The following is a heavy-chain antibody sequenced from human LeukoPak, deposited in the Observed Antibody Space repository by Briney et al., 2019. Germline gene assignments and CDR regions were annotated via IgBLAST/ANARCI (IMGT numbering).Heavy chain of an antibody. Sequence: GESLKISCKGSGYSFTSYWIGWVRQMPGKGLEWMGIIYPGDSDTRYSPSFQGQVTISADKSISTAYLQWSSLKASDTAMYCCARPHDVDTAMVYYFDYWGQGTLVTVSS. CDR2: IYPGDSDT. V-gene: IGHV5-51*01. CDR1: GYSFTSYW. D-gene: IGHD5-18*01. CDR3: ARPHDVDTAMVYYFDY. J-gene: IGHJ4*02.